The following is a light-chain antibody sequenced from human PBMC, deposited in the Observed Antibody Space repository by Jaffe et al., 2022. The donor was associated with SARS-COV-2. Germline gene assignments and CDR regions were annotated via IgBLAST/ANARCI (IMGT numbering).Light chain of an antibody. J-gene: IGKJ4*01. CDR2: DAS. V-gene: IGKV3-15*01. Sequence: EIVMTQSPVTLSVSPGERATLSCRASQSLNNKLAWYQQKPGQAPRLLIYDASTRATGVPARFSGSGSGTEFTLTISSLQSEDFAVYYCHQYNNWPLSFGGGTRVEIK. CDR1: QSLNNK. CDR3: HQYNNWPLS.